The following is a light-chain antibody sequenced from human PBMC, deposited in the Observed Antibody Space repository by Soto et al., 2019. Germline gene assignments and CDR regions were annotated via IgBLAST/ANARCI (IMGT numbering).Light chain of an antibody. V-gene: IGKV1-39*01. J-gene: IGKJ5*01. CDR2: AAF. CDR1: QSISRY. Sequence: DIQMTQSPSSLSASVGDRVTVTCRASQSISRYLNWYQQKPGKAPDLLIYAAFTLQIGVPSRFSGSGSGTDFTLTISSLQPEDFATYYCQQSYNTPRTFGQGTRLEI. CDR3: QQSYNTPRT.